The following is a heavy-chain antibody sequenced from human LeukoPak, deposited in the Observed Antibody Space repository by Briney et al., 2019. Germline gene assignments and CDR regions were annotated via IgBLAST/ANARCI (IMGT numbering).Heavy chain of an antibody. J-gene: IGHJ4*02. D-gene: IGHD7-27*01. CDR2: FDTEDGET. CDR1: GYTLTELS. Sequence: ASVKVSRTGSGYTLTELSMHWVRQAPGNGLERMGGFDTEDGETIYAQKFQGRVTMTEETSTDTDYMELRILRSEDTAVYYCARGGLTGYYFVYWGGGTLVTVPS. V-gene: IGHV1-24*01. CDR3: ARGGLTGYYFVY.